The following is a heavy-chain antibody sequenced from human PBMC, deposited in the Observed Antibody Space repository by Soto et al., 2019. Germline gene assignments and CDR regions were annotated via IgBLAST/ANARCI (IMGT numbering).Heavy chain of an antibody. CDR3: ARDIANYYGSGSYYKVYYFDY. CDR1: GGSVSSGSYY. Sequence: KPSETLSLTCTVSGGSVSSGSYYWSWIRQPPGKGLEWIGYIYYSGSTNYNPSLKSRVTISVDTSKNQFSLKLSSVTAADTAVYYCARDIANYYGSGSYYKVYYFDYWGQGTLVTVSS. CDR2: IYYSGST. V-gene: IGHV4-61*01. J-gene: IGHJ4*02. D-gene: IGHD3-10*01.